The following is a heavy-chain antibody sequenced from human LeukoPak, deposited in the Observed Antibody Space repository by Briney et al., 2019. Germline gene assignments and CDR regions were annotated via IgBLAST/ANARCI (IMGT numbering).Heavy chain of an antibody. V-gene: IGHV4-34*01. CDR3: ARGDFWSGFRRGWFDP. J-gene: IGHJ5*02. CDR1: GGSFSGYY. D-gene: IGHD3-3*01. Sequence: SETLSLTCAVYGGSFSGYYWNWIHQPPGKGLEWIGEINHSGSSNYNPSLKSRIITSVDTSKNQFSLKLSSVTAADTAIYYCARGDFWSGFRRGWFDPWGQGTLVTVSS. CDR2: INHSGSS.